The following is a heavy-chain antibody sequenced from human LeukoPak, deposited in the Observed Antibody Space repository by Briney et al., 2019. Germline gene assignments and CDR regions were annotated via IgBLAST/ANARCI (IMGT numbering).Heavy chain of an antibody. V-gene: IGHV3-7*01. CDR2: IKQDGSEK. D-gene: IGHD5-12*01. CDR3: ARAPPLPNIVATNYYFDY. Sequence: GGSLRLSCAASGFTFSSYWMSWVRQAPGKGLEWVANIKQDGSEKYYVDSVKGRFTISRDNAKNSLYLQMNSLRAEDTAVYYCARAPPLPNIVATNYYFDYWGQGTLVTVSS. J-gene: IGHJ4*02. CDR1: GFTFSSYW.